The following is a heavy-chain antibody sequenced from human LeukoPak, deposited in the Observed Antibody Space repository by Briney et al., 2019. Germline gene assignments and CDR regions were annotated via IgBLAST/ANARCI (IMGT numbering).Heavy chain of an antibody. D-gene: IGHD3-10*01. CDR1: GFTFSSYA. CDR2: INSDGSST. J-gene: IGHJ4*02. Sequence: GGSLRLSCAASGFTFSSYAMSWVRQAPGKGLEWVSRINSDGSSTTYADSVKGRFTISRDNAKNTLYLQMNSLRGEDTAVYYCARDQPWGVANYWGQGTLVTVSS. V-gene: IGHV3-74*01. CDR3: ARDQPWGVANY.